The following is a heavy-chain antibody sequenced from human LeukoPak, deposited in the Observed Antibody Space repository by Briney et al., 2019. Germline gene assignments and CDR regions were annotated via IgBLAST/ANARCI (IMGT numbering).Heavy chain of an antibody. D-gene: IGHD2-2*01. V-gene: IGHV1-69*13. CDR3: ALGYCSSTSCYAKSYYSGMAV. CDR2: IIPIFGTA. Sequence: ASVKVSCKASGGTFSSYAISWVRQAPGQGLEWMGGIIPIFGTANYAQKFQGRVTITADESTSTAYMELSSLRSEDTAVYYCALGYCSSTSCYAKSYYSGMAVWGKGTTVTVSS. CDR1: GGTFSSYA. J-gene: IGHJ6*04.